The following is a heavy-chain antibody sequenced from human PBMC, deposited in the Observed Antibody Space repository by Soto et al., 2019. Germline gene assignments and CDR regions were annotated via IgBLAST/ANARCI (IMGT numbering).Heavy chain of an antibody. CDR2: FDPEDGET. CDR1: GYTLTELS. CDR3: ATGRGYSSSWYWYFDL. Sequence: ASVKVSCKVSGYTLTELSMHWVRQAPGKGLEWMGGFDPEDGETIYAQKFQGRVTMTEDTSTDTAYMELSSLRSEDTAVYYCATGRGYSSSWYWYFDLWGRGTLVTVS. V-gene: IGHV1-24*01. J-gene: IGHJ2*01. D-gene: IGHD6-13*01.